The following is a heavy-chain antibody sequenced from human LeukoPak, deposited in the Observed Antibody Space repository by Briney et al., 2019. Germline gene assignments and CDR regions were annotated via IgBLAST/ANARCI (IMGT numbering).Heavy chain of an antibody. CDR3: AKSDPYGDSLIEI. V-gene: IGHV3-48*03. J-gene: IGHJ4*02. D-gene: IGHD4-17*01. Sequence: GGSLRLSCAASGFTFSGYAMNWVRQAPGKGLEWLSHINSTGGTIYYADSVKGRLTVSRDNAKNSLYLQMNSLGAEDTAVYYCAKSDPYGDSLIEIWGQGALVTVSS. CDR2: INSTGGTI. CDR1: GFTFSGYA.